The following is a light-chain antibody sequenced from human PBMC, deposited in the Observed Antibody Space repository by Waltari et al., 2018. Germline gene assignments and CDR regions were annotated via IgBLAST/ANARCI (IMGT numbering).Light chain of an antibody. CDR3: QQADSFPRT. V-gene: IGKV1-12*01. CDR1: QDIGRS. CDR2: TAS. Sequence: DIQMAQSPSSVYASVGDKVTITCRASQDIGRSIGWYQHKPGRPPKLLIYTASGSYTGIPSRFSGSGSGTDFTLTITSLEPEDFATYYCQQADSFPRTFGQGTRVEI. J-gene: IGKJ1*01.